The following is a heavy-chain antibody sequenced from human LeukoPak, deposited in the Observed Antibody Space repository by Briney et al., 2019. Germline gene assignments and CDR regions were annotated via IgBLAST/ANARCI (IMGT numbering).Heavy chain of an antibody. Sequence: GGSLRLSCAASGFTFSSYSMNWVRQAPGKGLEWVSSISSSSSYIYYADSVKGRFTISRDNAKNSLYLQMNSLRAEDTALYHCARAVYPEGYDIAPGDWGQGTLVTVSS. CDR1: GFTFSSYS. CDR2: ISSSSSYI. J-gene: IGHJ4*02. D-gene: IGHD3-3*01. V-gene: IGHV3-21*04. CDR3: ARAVYPEGYDIAPGD.